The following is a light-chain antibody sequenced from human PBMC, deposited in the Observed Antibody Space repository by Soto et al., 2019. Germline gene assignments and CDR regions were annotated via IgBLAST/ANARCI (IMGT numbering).Light chain of an antibody. Sequence: QSVLTQPPSASGTPGQRITISCSGSSSNIARNTVNWYQQLPGTAPKLLIYSNNKRPSGVPDRFSGSKSGTSAPLAISGLQSEDEADYYCAAWDDSLNGYWVFGGGTQLTVL. CDR2: SNN. V-gene: IGLV1-44*01. CDR1: SSNIARNT. J-gene: IGLJ3*02. CDR3: AAWDDSLNGYWV.